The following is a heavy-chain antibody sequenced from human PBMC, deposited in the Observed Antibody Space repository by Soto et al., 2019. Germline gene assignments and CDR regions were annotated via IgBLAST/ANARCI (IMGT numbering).Heavy chain of an antibody. D-gene: IGHD3-16*01. CDR3: ARDKEGAYDAFDI. V-gene: IGHV3-74*01. J-gene: IGHJ3*02. CDR1: GFTFRSYW. Sequence: GGSLRLSWAASGFTFRSYWMHWVRQAPGKGLVWVSRINSDGSRTSYADSVKGRFTISRDNAKNTLYLQMNSMRAEDTAVYYCARDKEGAYDAFDIWGQGTMVTVSS. CDR2: INSDGSRT.